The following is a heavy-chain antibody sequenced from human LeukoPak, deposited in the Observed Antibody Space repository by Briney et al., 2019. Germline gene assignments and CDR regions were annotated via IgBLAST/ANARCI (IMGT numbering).Heavy chain of an antibody. J-gene: IGHJ4*02. Sequence: PGGSLRLSCAASGFTFGSPWMHWVRQAPGKGLVWVSRINSDGSATAYADSVKGRFTISRDNAENTLYLQMNSLRAEDTAVYYCARDPGIAAGYWGQGTLVTVSS. CDR3: ARDPGIAAGY. CDR2: INSDGSAT. CDR1: GFTFGSPW. D-gene: IGHD6-13*01. V-gene: IGHV3-74*01.